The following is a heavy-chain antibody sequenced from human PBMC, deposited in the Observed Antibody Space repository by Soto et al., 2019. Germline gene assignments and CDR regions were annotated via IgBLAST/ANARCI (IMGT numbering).Heavy chain of an antibody. Sequence: ASVKVSCKVSGYTLTELSMHWVRQAPGKGLEWMGGFDPEDGETIYAQKFQGRVTMTEDTSTDTAYMELSSLRSEDTAVYYCATVSYCGGDCYSFYYGMDVWGRGTTVTVSS. CDR1: GYTLTELS. CDR3: ATVSYCGGDCYSFYYGMDV. J-gene: IGHJ6*02. D-gene: IGHD2-21*02. CDR2: FDPEDGET. V-gene: IGHV1-24*01.